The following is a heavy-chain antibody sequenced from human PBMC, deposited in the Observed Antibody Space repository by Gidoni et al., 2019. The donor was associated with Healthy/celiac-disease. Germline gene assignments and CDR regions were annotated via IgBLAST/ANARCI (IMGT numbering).Heavy chain of an antibody. Sequence: QVQLVQSGAEVKKPGASVKVSCKASGYTFTGYYMHWVRQAPGQGLEWMGWINPNSGGTNYAQKLQGRVTMTRDTSISTAYMELSRLSSDDTAVYYCARDLGRGWNAFDIWGQGTMVTVSS. CDR2: INPNSGGT. J-gene: IGHJ3*02. D-gene: IGHD7-27*01. CDR1: GYTFTGYY. CDR3: ARDLGRGWNAFDI. V-gene: IGHV1-2*02.